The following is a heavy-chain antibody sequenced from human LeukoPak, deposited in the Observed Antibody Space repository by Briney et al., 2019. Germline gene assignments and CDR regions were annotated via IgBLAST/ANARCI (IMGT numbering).Heavy chain of an antibody. CDR2: ISSSSSII. D-gene: IGHD6-19*01. Sequence: GGSLRLSCAASGFTFSTYSLNWVRQAPGKGLEWVSYISSSSSIIYYADSVKGRFTISRDNAKNSLYLQMNSLRAEDTAVYYCARGGVYSSGSYYLYYFDYWGQGTLVTVSS. CDR3: ARGGVYSSGSYYLYYFDY. J-gene: IGHJ4*02. V-gene: IGHV3-48*01. CDR1: GFTFSTYS.